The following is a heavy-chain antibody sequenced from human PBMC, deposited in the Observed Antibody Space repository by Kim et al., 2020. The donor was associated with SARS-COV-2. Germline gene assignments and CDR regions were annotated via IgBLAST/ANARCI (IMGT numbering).Heavy chain of an antibody. CDR1: GFTFSSYG. J-gene: IGHJ4*02. CDR2: ISYDGSNK. V-gene: IGHV3-30*18. Sequence: GGSLRLSCAASGFTFSSYGMHWVRQAPGKGLEWVAVISYDGSNKYYADSVKGRFTISRDNSKNTLYLQMNSLRAEDTAVYYCAKTWNYASIGYYFDYWGQGTLVTVSS. D-gene: IGHD1-7*01. CDR3: AKTWNYASIGYYFDY.